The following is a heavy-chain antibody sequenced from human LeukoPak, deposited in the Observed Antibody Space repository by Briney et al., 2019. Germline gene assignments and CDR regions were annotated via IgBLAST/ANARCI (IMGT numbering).Heavy chain of an antibody. D-gene: IGHD2-2*02. Sequence: SETLSLTCTVSGGSISSSSYYWGWIRQPPGKGLEWIGSIYTSGSTNYNPSLKSRVTISVDTSKNQFSLKLSSVTAADTAVYYCARAVVPAAIGVVSDWFDPWGQGTLVTVSS. CDR3: ARAVVPAAIGVVSDWFDP. CDR2: IYTSGST. J-gene: IGHJ5*02. CDR1: GGSISSSSYY. V-gene: IGHV4-39*01.